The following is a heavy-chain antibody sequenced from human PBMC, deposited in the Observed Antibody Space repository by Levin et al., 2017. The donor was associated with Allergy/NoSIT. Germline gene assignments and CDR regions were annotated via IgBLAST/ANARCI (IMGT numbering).Heavy chain of an antibody. V-gene: IGHV3-48*02. CDR1: GFDFNSYS. J-gene: IGHJ4*02. CDR2: ITGRSNTI. Sequence: GGSLRLSCAAHGFDFNSYSMNWVRQAPGKGLEWVSYITGRSNTIYYAGSVKGRFTISRDNAEKSLHLQMSGLRDEDTGIYYCARDLSTRGGAAGSPSFDLWGQGTLVTVSS. CDR3: ARDLSTRGGAAGSPSFDL. D-gene: IGHD1-26*01.